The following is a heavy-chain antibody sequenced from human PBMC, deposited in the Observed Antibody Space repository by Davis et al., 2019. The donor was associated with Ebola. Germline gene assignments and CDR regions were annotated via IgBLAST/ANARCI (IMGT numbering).Heavy chain of an antibody. CDR2: ISAYNGNT. Sequence: ASVKVSCKASGYTFTSYGISWVRQAPGQGLEWMGWISAYNGNTNYAQKLQGRVTMTTDTSTSTAYMELRSLRSDDTAVYYCAREGRGSGSYFDHYYYYYGMDVWGQGTTVTVSS. J-gene: IGHJ6*02. D-gene: IGHD1-26*01. CDR1: GYTFTSYG. CDR3: AREGRGSGSYFDHYYYYYGMDV. V-gene: IGHV1-18*04.